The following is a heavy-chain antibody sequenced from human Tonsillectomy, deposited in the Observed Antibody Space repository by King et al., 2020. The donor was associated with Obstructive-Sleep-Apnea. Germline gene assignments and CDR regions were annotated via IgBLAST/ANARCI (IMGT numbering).Heavy chain of an antibody. CDR2: INQEGSEK. Sequence: VQLVESGGGLVQPGGSLRLSCAASGFTFSNYWMGWVRQAPGKGLEWVGNINQEGSEKYYVGSLKGRFTISRDNAKKSLLLHLTSLRAEDTAVYYWSRDQTAANHSGGYYFDYWGQGSLVTVSS. J-gene: IGHJ4*02. V-gene: IGHV3-7*01. D-gene: IGHD3-10*01. CDR3: SRDQTAANHSGGYYFDY. CDR1: GFTFSNYW.